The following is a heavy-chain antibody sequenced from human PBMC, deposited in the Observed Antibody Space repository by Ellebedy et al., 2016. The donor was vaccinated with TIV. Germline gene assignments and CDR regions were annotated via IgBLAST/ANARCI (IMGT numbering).Heavy chain of an antibody. Sequence: SETLSLXCAVYGGSFSVYYWSWIRQPPGKGLEWIGEINHRGSTSYNPSLKSRVTILVDTSKNQFSLKKTSVTAADTAVYYCARGRGGSYSIPFDYWGQGTLVTVSS. V-gene: IGHV4-34*01. CDR2: INHRGST. D-gene: IGHD1-26*01. CDR3: ARGRGGSYSIPFDY. J-gene: IGHJ4*02. CDR1: GGSFSVYY.